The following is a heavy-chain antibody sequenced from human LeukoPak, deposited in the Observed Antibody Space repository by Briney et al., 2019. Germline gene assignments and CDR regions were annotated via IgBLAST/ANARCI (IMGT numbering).Heavy chain of an antibody. CDR2: ISSSSSYI. J-gene: IGHJ4*02. D-gene: IGHD6-19*01. CDR3: ARGPEYSSCWYPR. V-gene: IGHV3-21*01. Sequence: KPGGSLRLYCAASGFTFSSYSMNWVRQAPGKGLEWVSSISSSSSYIYYADSVKGRFTISRDNAKNSLYLQMNSLRAEDTAVYYCARGPEYSSCWYPRWGQGTLVTVSS. CDR1: GFTFSSYS.